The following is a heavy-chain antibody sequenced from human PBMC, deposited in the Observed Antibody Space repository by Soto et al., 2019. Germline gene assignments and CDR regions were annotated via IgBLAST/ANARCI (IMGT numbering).Heavy chain of an antibody. Sequence: QVQLEQSGAEVKKPGSSVKVSCKASGGTFSNSAISWVRQAPGQGLEWMGGIMPIFRTPDYAQKFQGRVTITADESTTTAYMELSGLKPDDTAVYYCARDKDRAQLGGNYYYILAVWGQGTTVNVSS. CDR1: GGTFSNSA. V-gene: IGHV1-69*12. CDR2: IMPIFRTP. CDR3: ARDKDRAQLGGNYYYILAV. D-gene: IGHD3-3*02. J-gene: IGHJ6*02.